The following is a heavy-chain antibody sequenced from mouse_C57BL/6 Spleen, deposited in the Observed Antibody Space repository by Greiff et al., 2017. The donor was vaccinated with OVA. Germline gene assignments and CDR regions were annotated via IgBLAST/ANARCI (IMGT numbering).Heavy chain of an antibody. CDR1: GYTFTSYW. D-gene: IGHD5-2*01. Sequence: QVQLQQPGTELVKPGASVKLSCKASGYTFTSYWMHWVKQRPGQGLEWIGNINPSNGGTNYNEKFKSKATLTVDKSSSTAYRQLSSLTSEDSAVDDCAPNRDSYWYCDVWGTGTTVTVSS. CDR2: INPSNGGT. CDR3: APNRDSYWYCDV. V-gene: IGHV1-53*01. J-gene: IGHJ1*03.